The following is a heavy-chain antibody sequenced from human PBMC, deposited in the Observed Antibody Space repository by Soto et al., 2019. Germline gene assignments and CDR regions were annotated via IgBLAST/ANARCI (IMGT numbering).Heavy chain of an antibody. D-gene: IGHD6-13*01. V-gene: IGHV4-59*01. CDR3: ARAETSGIIYLDY. CDR2: VYYSGST. CDR1: GGSISSYY. Sequence: SETLSLTCTVSGGSISSYYWSWIRQPPGKGLECMGYVYYSGSTNYNPSLKSRVTISVDTSKNQISLRLKSVTAAKKAVNYCARAETSGIIYLDYGGHGSLVTVS. J-gene: IGHJ4*01.